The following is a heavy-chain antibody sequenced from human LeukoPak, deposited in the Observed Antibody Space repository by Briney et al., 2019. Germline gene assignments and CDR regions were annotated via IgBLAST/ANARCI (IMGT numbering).Heavy chain of an antibody. Sequence: GGSLRLSCAAPGFTVSSNYMSWVRQAPGKGLEWVSVIYSGGSTYYADSVKGRFTISRDNSKNTLYLQMNSLRAEDTAVYYCARGTRITIFGVVIPRFDYWGQGTLVTVSS. V-gene: IGHV3-53*01. CDR3: ARGTRITIFGVVIPRFDY. D-gene: IGHD3-3*01. CDR1: GFTVSSNY. CDR2: IYSGGST. J-gene: IGHJ4*02.